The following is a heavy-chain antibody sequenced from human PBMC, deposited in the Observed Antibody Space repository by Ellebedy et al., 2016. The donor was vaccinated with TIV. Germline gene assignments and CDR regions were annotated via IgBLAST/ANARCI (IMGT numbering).Heavy chain of an antibody. CDR3: ARDLEGYCSSTSCNGFGRLDY. J-gene: IGHJ4*02. Sequence: AASVKVSCKASGYTFTGYYMHWVRQAPGQGLEWMGWINPKSGGTNYAQKFQGWVTMTRDTSISTAYMELSRLRSDDTAVYYCARDLEGYCSSTSCNGFGRLDYWGQGTLVTVSS. CDR1: GYTFTGYY. CDR2: INPKSGGT. V-gene: IGHV1-2*04. D-gene: IGHD2-2*01.